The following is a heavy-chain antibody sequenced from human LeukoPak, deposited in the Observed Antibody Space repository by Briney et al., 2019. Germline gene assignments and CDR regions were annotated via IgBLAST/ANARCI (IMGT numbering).Heavy chain of an antibody. CDR2: INPNSGGT. CDR1: GYTFTGYN. V-gene: IGHV1-2*02. J-gene: IGHJ6*02. Sequence: ASVTVSCKASGYTFTGYNMHWVRNAPGQGLEWMGWINPNSGGTNYAQKFQGRVTMTRETSISTAYMELSRLRSDDSAVYYCARDLVAVHYYDSSGYYFYGMDVWGQGTTVTVSS. D-gene: IGHD3-22*01. CDR3: ARDLVAVHYYDSSGYYFYGMDV.